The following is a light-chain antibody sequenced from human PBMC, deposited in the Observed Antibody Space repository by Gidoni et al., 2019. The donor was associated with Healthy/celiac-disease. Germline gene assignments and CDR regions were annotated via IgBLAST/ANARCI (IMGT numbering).Light chain of an antibody. J-gene: IGKJ1*01. CDR1: QSVSSSY. CDR2: GAC. V-gene: IGKV3-20*01. Sequence: EIVLTQSPGTLSLSPGERATLSCRASQSVSSSYLAWYQQTPGQDPRLLIYGACSRATGIPDRFSGIGCGTDFTLTISRLEPEEFAVYYCQQYGSSVWTFXQXTKVEIK. CDR3: QQYGSSVWT.